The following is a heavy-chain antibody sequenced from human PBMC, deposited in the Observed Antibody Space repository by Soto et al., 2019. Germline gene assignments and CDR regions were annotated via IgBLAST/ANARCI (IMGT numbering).Heavy chain of an antibody. CDR1: GGSVSSSSYY. J-gene: IGHJ4*02. V-gene: IGHV4-39*02. CDR3: ARMPYSSGWHFDY. D-gene: IGHD6-19*01. CDR2: IYYSGST. Sequence: PSETLSLTCTVSGGSVSSSSYYWGWIRQPPGRGLEWIGSIYYSGSTSYNLSLKSRVTLSVDTSKNHFSLKLSSVTAADTAVYYCARMPYSSGWHFDYWGQGTLVTVSS.